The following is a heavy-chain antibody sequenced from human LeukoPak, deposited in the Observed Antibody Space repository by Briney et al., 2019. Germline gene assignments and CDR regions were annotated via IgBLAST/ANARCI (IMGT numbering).Heavy chain of an antibody. CDR1: GFTFSSYA. CDR2: ISGSGGST. V-gene: IGHV3-23*01. D-gene: IGHD3-22*01. Sequence: GGSLRLSCAASGFTFSSYAMSWVRQAPGKGLEWVSAISGSGGSTYYADSVKGRFTISRDNSKNTLYLQMNSLRAEDTAVYYCAKALPKGYYYDSSGHDDYWGQGTLVTVSS. CDR3: AKALPKGYYYDSSGHDDY. J-gene: IGHJ4*02.